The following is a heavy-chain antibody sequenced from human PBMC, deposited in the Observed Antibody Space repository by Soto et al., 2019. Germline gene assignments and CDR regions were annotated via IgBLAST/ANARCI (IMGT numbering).Heavy chain of an antibody. V-gene: IGHV5-10-1*01. CDR3: ARVDSIDSSGYYYFY. CDR1: GYSFTSYW. CDR2: IDPSDSYT. D-gene: IGHD3-22*01. J-gene: IGHJ4*02. Sequence: PGESLKISCKGSGYSFTSYWISWVRQMPGKGLEWMGRIDPSDSYTNYSPSFQGHVTISADKSISTAYLQWSSLKASDTAMYYCARVDSIDSSGYYYFYWGQGTLVTVSS.